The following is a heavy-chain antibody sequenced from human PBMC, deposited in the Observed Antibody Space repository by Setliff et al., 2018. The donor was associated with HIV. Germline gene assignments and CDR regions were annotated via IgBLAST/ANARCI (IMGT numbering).Heavy chain of an antibody. J-gene: IGHJ3*02. V-gene: IGHV4-38-2*01. CDR3: ARVALLRYPEAFDI. Sequence: SETLSLTCGVSGYSISSDYCWGWIRQPPGKGLEWIGNMCHGGNNNYYNPSLKSRVTISVDTSKNQFSLKLSSVTAADTAMYYCARVALLRYPEAFDIWGQGTMVTVS. D-gene: IGHD3-9*01. CDR2: MCHGGNNN. CDR1: GYSISSDYC.